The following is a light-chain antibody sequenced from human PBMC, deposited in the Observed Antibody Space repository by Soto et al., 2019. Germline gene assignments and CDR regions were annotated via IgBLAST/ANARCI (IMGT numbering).Light chain of an antibody. V-gene: IGKV2-28*01. CDR2: LGS. CDR1: QSLLHSDGYIY. CDR3: MQARQTPWT. Sequence: DIVMTQSPLSLPVTPGEPASISCRSSQSLLHSDGYIYLDWYLQRPGQSPQLLICLGSNRASGVPDRFSGSGSGTHFTLTISSVEAEDFGVYYCMQARQTPWTFGQGTRVEVK. J-gene: IGKJ1*01.